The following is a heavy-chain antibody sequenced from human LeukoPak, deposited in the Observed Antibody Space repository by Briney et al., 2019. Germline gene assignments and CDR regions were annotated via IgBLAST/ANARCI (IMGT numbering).Heavy chain of an antibody. CDR2: LGRSGEYK. D-gene: IGHD2-2*01. V-gene: IGHV3-23*01. Sequence: PGGSLRLSCAASGFRFTDYSMSWVRQAPGKGLEWVAGLGRSGEYKYYADSVKGRFTISRDNSKDTVSLQMNRLRAEDSAIYFCVKDRPCETCMPMDAWGQGTTVTVSS. J-gene: IGHJ6*02. CDR3: VKDRPCETCMPMDA. CDR1: GFRFTDYS.